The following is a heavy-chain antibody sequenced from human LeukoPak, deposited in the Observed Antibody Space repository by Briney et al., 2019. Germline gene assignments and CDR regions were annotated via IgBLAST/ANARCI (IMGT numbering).Heavy chain of an antibody. CDR2: INHSGST. Sequence: SETLSLTCAVYGGSFSGHYWSWIRQPPGKGLEWIGEINHSGSTNYNPSLKSRVTISVDTSKNQFSLKLSSVTAADTAVYYCARGQGTRMVRGVPPRPNWFDPWGQGTLVTVSS. D-gene: IGHD3-10*01. CDR3: ARGQGTRMVRGVPPRPNWFDP. V-gene: IGHV4-34*01. J-gene: IGHJ5*02. CDR1: GGSFSGHY.